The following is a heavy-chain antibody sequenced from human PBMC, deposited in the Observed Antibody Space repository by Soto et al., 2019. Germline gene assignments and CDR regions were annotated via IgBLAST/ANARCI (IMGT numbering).Heavy chain of an antibody. Sequence: PGGSLRLSCAASGFTFSSYGMHWVRQAPGKGLEWVAVIWYDGSNKYYADSVKGRFTISRDNSKNTLYLQMNSLRAEDTAVYYCARPISYDSSGYLDYWGQGTLVTVSS. V-gene: IGHV3-33*01. CDR3: ARPISYDSSGYLDY. CDR2: IWYDGSNK. J-gene: IGHJ4*02. CDR1: GFTFSSYG. D-gene: IGHD3-22*01.